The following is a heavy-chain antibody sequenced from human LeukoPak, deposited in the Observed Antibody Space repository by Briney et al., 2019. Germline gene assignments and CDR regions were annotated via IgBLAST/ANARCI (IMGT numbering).Heavy chain of an antibody. J-gene: IGHJ5*02. V-gene: IGHV1-8*01. CDR3: ARRSGSYYYNWFDP. CDR1: TSYD. Sequence: TSYDINWVGQATGQGLEWMGWMNPSSGNTGYTQKFQGRVTMTRNTSISTAYMELSSLRSEDTAVYYCARRSGSYYYNWFDPWGQGTXVX. D-gene: IGHD3-10*01. CDR2: MNPSSGNT.